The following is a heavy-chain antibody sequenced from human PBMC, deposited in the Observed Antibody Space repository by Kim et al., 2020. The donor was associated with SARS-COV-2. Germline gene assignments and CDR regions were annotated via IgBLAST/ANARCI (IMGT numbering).Heavy chain of an antibody. CDR2: IWYDGSNK. D-gene: IGHD6-13*01. CDR3: AREKSSSWYEGGYYYYGMDV. J-gene: IGHJ6*02. Sequence: GGSLRLSCAASGFTFSSYGMHWVRQAPGKGLEWVAVIWYDGSNKYYADSVKGRFTISRDNSKNTLYLQMNSLRAEDTAVYYCAREKSSSWYEGGYYYYGMDVWGHGTTVTVSS. V-gene: IGHV3-33*01. CDR1: GFTFSSYG.